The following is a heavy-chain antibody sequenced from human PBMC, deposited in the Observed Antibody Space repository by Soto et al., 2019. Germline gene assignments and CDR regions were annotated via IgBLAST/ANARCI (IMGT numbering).Heavy chain of an antibody. D-gene: IGHD3-22*01. CDR3: ARVARRYYDSSGQIDY. CDR1: GGSISSGGYY. CDR2: IYYSGST. Sequence: QVQLLESGPGLVKPSQTLSLTCTVSGGSISSGGYYWSWIRQHPGKGLEWIAYIYYSGSTYYNPSLKSRVTISVDTSKNQFSLKLSSVTAADTAVYYCARVARRYYDSSGQIDYWGQGTLVTVSS. J-gene: IGHJ4*02. V-gene: IGHV4-31*03.